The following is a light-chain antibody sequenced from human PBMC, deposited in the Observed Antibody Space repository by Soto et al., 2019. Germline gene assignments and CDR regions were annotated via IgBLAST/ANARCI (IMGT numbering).Light chain of an antibody. CDR2: DLS. J-gene: IGKJ1*01. CDR3: QQYNSYSWT. V-gene: IGKV1-5*01. CDR1: QSVSNR. Sequence: DILLTQSPSTLSASVGDRVTITCRASQSVSNRLAWSQHKPGKAPKYLLYDLSSLESGAPSRFSGSGSGTEFTLSISSLQPEDFATYYCQQYNSYSWTFGQGTKVDIK.